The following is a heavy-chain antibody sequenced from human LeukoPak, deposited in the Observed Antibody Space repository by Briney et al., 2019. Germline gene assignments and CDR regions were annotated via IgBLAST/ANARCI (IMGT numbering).Heavy chain of an antibody. CDR1: GFTFSDYY. CDR3: AGDKESSGWYLTPYYYGMDV. Sequence: PGGSLRLSCAASGFTFSDYYMTWIRQAPGKGPEWISYIGSSSSYTHYADSVKGRFTISRDNAENSLYLQMNSLRAEDTAVYYCAGDKESSGWYLTPYYYGMDVWGKGTTVTVSS. J-gene: IGHJ6*04. D-gene: IGHD6-13*01. V-gene: IGHV3-11*06. CDR2: IGSSSSYT.